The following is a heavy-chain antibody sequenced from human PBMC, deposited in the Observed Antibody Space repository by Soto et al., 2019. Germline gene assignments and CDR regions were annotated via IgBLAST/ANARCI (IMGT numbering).Heavy chain of an antibody. D-gene: IGHD3-3*01. CDR3: AKEDLRFVGPDNYFDH. V-gene: IGHV3-23*01. J-gene: IGHJ4*02. Sequence: EVQLLESGGGLVQPGESLRLSCAASGFTFSGFAMKWVRRAPGKGLEWVATVSASGASAYYAASVKGHFTISRDKSKNTRERQIASLRDDDPAIKDGAKEDLRFVGPDNYFDHWGPGILVTVSS. CDR2: VSASGASA. CDR1: GFTFSGFA.